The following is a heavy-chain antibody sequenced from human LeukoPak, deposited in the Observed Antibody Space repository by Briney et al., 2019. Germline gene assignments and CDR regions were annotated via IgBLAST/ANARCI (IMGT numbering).Heavy chain of an antibody. CDR1: GFTFSSYS. V-gene: IGHV3-21*01. CDR2: ISSSSSYI. Sequence: GGSLRLSCAASGFTFSSYSMNWVRQAPRKGLEWVSSISSSSSYIYYADSVKGRFTISRDNAKNSLYLQMNSLRAEDTAVYYCARDSPRVLSGWPYWGQGTLVTVSS. CDR3: ARDSPRVLSGWPY. D-gene: IGHD6-19*01. J-gene: IGHJ4*02.